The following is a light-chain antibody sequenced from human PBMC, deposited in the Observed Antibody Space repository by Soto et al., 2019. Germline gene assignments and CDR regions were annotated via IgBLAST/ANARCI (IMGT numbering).Light chain of an antibody. Sequence: DIQMTQSPSSLSASIGDRVTITCQASQDIGDYLNWYRQKPGKAPKLLIYAASNLEPGVPSRFRGSGSGTEFSLTITSLQPEDIAKNYCQQYDILPQFTLGPGTKVDIK. CDR2: AAS. CDR1: QDIGDY. CDR3: QQYDILPQFT. J-gene: IGKJ3*01. V-gene: IGKV1-33*01.